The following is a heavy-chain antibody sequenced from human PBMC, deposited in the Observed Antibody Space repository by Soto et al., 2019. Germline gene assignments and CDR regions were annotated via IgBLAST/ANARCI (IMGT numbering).Heavy chain of an antibody. Sequence: SQTLSLTCAISGDSVSSNSAALNLIMQSPSRGLEWLGRTYYRSKWYNDYAVSVKSRITINPDTSKNQFSLQLNSVTPEDTAVYYCARDGIAVAGHYFDYWGQGTLVTVSS. D-gene: IGHD6-19*01. V-gene: IGHV6-1*01. CDR1: GDSVSSNSAA. CDR2: TYYRSKWYN. J-gene: IGHJ4*02. CDR3: ARDGIAVAGHYFDY.